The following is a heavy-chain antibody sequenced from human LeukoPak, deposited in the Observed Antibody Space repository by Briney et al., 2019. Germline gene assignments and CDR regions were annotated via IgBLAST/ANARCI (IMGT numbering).Heavy chain of an antibody. CDR3: ARDKGGMVPFDH. CDR2: INQGGET. D-gene: IGHD3-10*01. CDR1: GFTFGTFW. Sequence: PGGSLRLSCEASGFTFGTFWMSWVRQAPGKGLEWVANINQGGETDYVDSVKGRFTIARDDSKNLLYLQMSSLRPEDTAMYFCARDKGGMVPFDHWGQGTLVTVSS. J-gene: IGHJ4*02. V-gene: IGHV3-7*01.